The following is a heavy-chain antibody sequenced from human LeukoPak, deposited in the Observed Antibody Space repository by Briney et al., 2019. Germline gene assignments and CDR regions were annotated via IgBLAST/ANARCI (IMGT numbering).Heavy chain of an antibody. CDR3: TRAKQLVAWFDP. V-gene: IGHV3-73*01. J-gene: IGHJ5*02. CDR1: GFTFSGSA. D-gene: IGHD6-6*01. Sequence: GGSLKLSCAASGFTFSGSAMHWVRQASGKGLEWVGRIRSKANSYATAYAASVKGRFTISRDDSKNTAYLQMNSLKTEDTAVYYCTRAKQLVAWFDPWGQGTLATVSS. CDR2: IRSKANSYAT.